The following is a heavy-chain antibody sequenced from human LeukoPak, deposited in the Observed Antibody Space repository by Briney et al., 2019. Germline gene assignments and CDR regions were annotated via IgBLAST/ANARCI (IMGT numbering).Heavy chain of an antibody. CDR2: ISSDDSR. CDR1: GITVSGTF. Sequence: GGSLSLSWASSGITVSGTFMCWGRQAPGERLGLGSIISSDDSRYSAESVKGRFTISRDNSKNTLYLQMNSLRAEDTAVYYCARSDYTSGWYFYYWGQGTLVTVSS. J-gene: IGHJ4*02. V-gene: IGHV3-53*01. D-gene: IGHD6-19*01. CDR3: ARSDYTSGWYFYY.